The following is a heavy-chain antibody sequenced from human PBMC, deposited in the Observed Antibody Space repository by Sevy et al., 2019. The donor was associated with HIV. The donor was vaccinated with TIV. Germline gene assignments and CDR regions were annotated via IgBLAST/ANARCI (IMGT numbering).Heavy chain of an antibody. CDR1: GFTFSNAW. CDR3: STDPIIVLLVTDGIDV. J-gene: IGHJ6*02. D-gene: IGHD2-8*02. Sequence: GGSLRLSCAASGFTFSNAWMSWVRQAPGKGLEWVGRIKSKTDGGTIDYAAPVKGRFTISRDDSKNTLYLQMNSLKTEDTAVYYCSTDPIIVLLVTDGIDVWGQGTTVTVSS. V-gene: IGHV3-15*01. CDR2: IKSKTDGGTI.